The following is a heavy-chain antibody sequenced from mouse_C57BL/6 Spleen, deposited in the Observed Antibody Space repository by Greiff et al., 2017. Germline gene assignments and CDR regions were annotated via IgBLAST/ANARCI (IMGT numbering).Heavy chain of an antibody. CDR1: GYTFTSYW. Sequence: QVHVKQPGAELVRPGSSVKLSCKASGYTFTSYWMDWVKQRPGQGLEWIGNIYPSDSETHYNQKFKDKATLTVDKSSSTAYMQLSSLTSEDSAVYYCARSLIYDGYGYWGQGTTLTVSS. D-gene: IGHD2-3*01. CDR2: IYPSDSET. J-gene: IGHJ2*01. CDR3: ARSLIYDGYGY. V-gene: IGHV1-61*01.